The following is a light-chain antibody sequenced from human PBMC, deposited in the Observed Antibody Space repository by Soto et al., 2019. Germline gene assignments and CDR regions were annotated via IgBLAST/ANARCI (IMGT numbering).Light chain of an antibody. J-gene: IGKJ1*01. CDR1: HSLVYSDGISY. V-gene: IGKV2-30*01. CDR2: KVS. CDR3: MEGTHWPPWT. Sequence: DVVKTQSPLSLSVTLGQPASISCRSSHSLVYSDGISYLNWFQQRPGQSPRRLIYKVSNRDSGVPDRFSGSGSGTDFTLKISRVEADDVGIYYCMEGTHWPPWTFGQGTKVEIK.